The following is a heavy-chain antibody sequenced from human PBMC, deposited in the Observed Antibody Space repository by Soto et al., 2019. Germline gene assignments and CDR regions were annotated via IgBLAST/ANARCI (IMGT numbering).Heavy chain of an antibody. CDR2: IIGSGGST. Sequence: PXGSLRLSCAASGFTFSSYAMSWVRQAPGKGLEWVSAIIGSGGSTYYADSVKGRFTISRDNSKNTLYLQMNSLRAEDTAVYYCAKDLSGSYLNWFDHWGQGTLVTVSS. CDR3: AKDLSGSYLNWFDH. V-gene: IGHV3-23*01. D-gene: IGHD1-26*01. J-gene: IGHJ5*02. CDR1: GFTFSSYA.